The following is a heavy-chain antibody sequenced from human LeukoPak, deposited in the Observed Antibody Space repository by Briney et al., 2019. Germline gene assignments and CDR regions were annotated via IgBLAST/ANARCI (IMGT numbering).Heavy chain of an antibody. CDR3: ATQVESFSARLLHYYFDY. Sequence: SETLSLTCTVSGVSISSNNYYWGWIRQPPGKGLEWIGSIYYTGSTYYDPSLKSRVTISVDTSKNQFSLNLSSVTAADTAVYYCATQVESFSARLLHYYFDYWGQGTLVTVSS. V-gene: IGHV4-39*01. D-gene: IGHD3-22*01. CDR2: IYYTGST. CDR1: GVSISSNNYY. J-gene: IGHJ4*02.